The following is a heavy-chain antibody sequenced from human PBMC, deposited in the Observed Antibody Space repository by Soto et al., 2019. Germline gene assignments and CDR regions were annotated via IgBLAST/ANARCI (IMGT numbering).Heavy chain of an antibody. CDR3: SKNHPGY. Sequence: GGSLRLSCAASGFTFSSYGMHWVRQAPGKGLEWVAVISYDGSNKYYADSVQGRFTITRDNSKNTLYLQMNSLRAEDTAVYYCSKNHPGYWGQGTLGTASS. CDR2: ISYDGSNK. J-gene: IGHJ4*02. CDR1: GFTFSSYG. V-gene: IGHV3-30*18.